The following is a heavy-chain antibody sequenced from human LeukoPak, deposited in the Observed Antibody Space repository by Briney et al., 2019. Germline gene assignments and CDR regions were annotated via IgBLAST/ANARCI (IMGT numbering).Heavy chain of an antibody. CDR3: ARDRRYGNYDILTGPGWFDP. D-gene: IGHD3-9*01. Sequence: ASVKVSCKASGYTFTSYGISWVRQAPGQGLEWMGWIRAYNGNTNYAQKLQGRVTMTTDTSTSTAYMELRSLRSDDTAVYYCARDRRYGNYDILTGPGWFDPWGQGTLVTVSS. J-gene: IGHJ5*02. CDR2: IRAYNGNT. CDR1: GYTFTSYG. V-gene: IGHV1-18*01.